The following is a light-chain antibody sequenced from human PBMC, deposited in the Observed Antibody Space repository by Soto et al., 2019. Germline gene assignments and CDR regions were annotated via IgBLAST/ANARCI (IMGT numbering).Light chain of an antibody. J-gene: IGKJ4*01. V-gene: IGKV3-15*01. CDR3: QQYNDWPT. CDR1: QSIDSD. Sequence: EIVMTQSPATLSVSPGEIVTLSCWASQSIDSDVAWYQQKPGQTPRLLMHGASTRATGIPARFSGWGSGTEFTLRISSLQSEDFAVYYCQQYNDWPTFGGGTKVEIK. CDR2: GAS.